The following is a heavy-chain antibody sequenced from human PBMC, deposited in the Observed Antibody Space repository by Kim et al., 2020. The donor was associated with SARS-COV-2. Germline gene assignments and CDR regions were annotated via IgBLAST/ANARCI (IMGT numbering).Heavy chain of an antibody. V-gene: IGHV3-7*01. CDR2: IKQDGSEK. Sequence: GGSLRLSCAASGFTFSSYWMSWVRQAPGKGLEWVANIKQDGSEKYYVDSVKGRFTISRDNAKNSLYLQMNSLRAEDTAVYYCARDKRAVRSTYYYYGMDVWGQGTTVTVSS. D-gene: IGHD3-10*01. CDR3: ARDKRAVRSTYYYYGMDV. CDR1: GFTFSSYW. J-gene: IGHJ6*02.